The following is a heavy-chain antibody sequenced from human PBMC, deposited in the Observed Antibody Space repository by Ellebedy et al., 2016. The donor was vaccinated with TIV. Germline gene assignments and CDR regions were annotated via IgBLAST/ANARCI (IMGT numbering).Heavy chain of an antibody. V-gene: IGHV1-2*02. CDR1: GYTFTGYH. CDR3: ARGVQFFSYAFDI. CDR2: ITPSTGDT. J-gene: IGHJ3*02. D-gene: IGHD3-3*01. Sequence: ASVEVSCXSSGYTFTGYHIHWVRQAPGQGLEWMGWITPSTGDTNYAQKFQGRVTMTRDTSISTAYMELSRLSFDDSAVYFCARGVQFFSYAFDIWGQGTLVTASS.